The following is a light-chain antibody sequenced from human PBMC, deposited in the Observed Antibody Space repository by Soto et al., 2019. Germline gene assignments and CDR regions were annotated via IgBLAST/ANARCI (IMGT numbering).Light chain of an antibody. CDR1: SSDVGSYNL. J-gene: IGLJ1*01. Sequence: QSALTQPASVSGSPGQSITISCTGTSSDVGSYNLVSWYQHHPGKAPKLMIYEVSKRPSGVSNRFSGSKSGNTASLTISGLQAEDEADYYYCSYAGSSTLVFGTGTKVTVL. CDR2: EVS. V-gene: IGLV2-23*02. CDR3: CSYAGSSTLV.